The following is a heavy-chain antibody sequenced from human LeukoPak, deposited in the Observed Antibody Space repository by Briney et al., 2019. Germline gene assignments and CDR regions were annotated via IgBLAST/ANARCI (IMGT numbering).Heavy chain of an antibody. J-gene: IGHJ4*02. CDR2: ISYDGSNK. V-gene: IGHV3-30*04. CDR1: GFTFSSYA. CDR3: ARDKAVAGTRGIFDY. D-gene: IGHD6-19*01. Sequence: GRSLRLSCAASGFTFSSYAMHWVRQAPGKGLEWVAVISYDGSNKYYADSVKGRFTISRDNSKNTLYLQMNSLRAEDTAVYYCARDKAVAGTRGIFDYWGQGTLVTVSS.